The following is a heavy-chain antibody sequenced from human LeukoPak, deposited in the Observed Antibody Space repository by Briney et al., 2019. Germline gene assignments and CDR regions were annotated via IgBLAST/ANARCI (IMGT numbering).Heavy chain of an antibody. CDR1: GFTFSNYA. D-gene: IGHD3-22*01. CDR3: AKYYYDSSGLFDY. Sequence: AGGSLRLSCAASGFTFSNYAMRWVRQAPGRGLEWVSTISGTGIAIYYADSVKGRFTISRDNSKNTLYLQLNSLRAEDTAIYYCAKYYYDSSGLFDYWGQGALVTVSS. J-gene: IGHJ4*02. V-gene: IGHV3-23*01. CDR2: ISGTGIAI.